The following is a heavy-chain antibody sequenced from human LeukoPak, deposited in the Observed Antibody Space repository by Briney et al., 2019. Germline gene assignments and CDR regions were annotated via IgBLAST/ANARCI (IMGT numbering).Heavy chain of an antibody. V-gene: IGHV3-21*01. CDR3: ARGTPYTSSSDFDY. CDR1: GFTFSPYS. D-gene: IGHD6-6*01. CDR2: ISGTSVYI. J-gene: IGHJ4*02. Sequence: GGSLRLSCAASGFTFSPYSMNWVRQAPGDGLEWVSSISGTSVYIHYADSVKGRFTISRDNAKNSLYLQMNSLRAEDTAVYYCARGTPYTSSSDFDYWGQGTLVTVSS.